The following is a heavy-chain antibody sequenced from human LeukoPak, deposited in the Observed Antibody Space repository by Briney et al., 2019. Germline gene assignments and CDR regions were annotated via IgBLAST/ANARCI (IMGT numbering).Heavy chain of an antibody. J-gene: IGHJ4*02. V-gene: IGHV3-23*01. D-gene: IGHD4-17*01. CDR3: AKERQTGDYFTSDY. CDR2: ISGRGEST. Sequence: PGGSLRLSCAASGFTFSSYTMSWVRQAPGEGLEWLSAISGRGESTFYAPSVKGRFATSRDNSDNTLYLQMSSLRVDDTAVYFCAKERQTGDYFTSDYWGQGTLVTVSS. CDR1: GFTFSSYT.